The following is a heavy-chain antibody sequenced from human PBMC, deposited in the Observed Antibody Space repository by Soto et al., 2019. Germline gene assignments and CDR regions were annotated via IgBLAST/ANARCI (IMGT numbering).Heavy chain of an antibody. Sequence: HPGGSLRLSCAGSGFTFNDHAMHWVRQAPGKGLEWVSGISWNSGSIGYADSVQGRFTISRDNAKNSVYLQMNGLRPEDTALYYCAKDSGGGVGLFDYWAQGTLVTVSS. CDR2: ISWNSGSI. D-gene: IGHD3-16*01. CDR3: AKDSGGGVGLFDY. J-gene: IGHJ4*02. V-gene: IGHV3-9*01. CDR1: GFTFNDHA.